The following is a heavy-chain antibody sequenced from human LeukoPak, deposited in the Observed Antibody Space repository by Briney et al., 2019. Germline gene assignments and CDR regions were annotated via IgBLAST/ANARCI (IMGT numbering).Heavy chain of an antibody. CDR2: IGTTDDT. CDR1: GFTFTTYD. J-gene: IGHJ6*03. D-gene: IGHD2-15*01. Sequence: PGGSLRLSCAASGFTFTTYDMHWVRQATGKGLEWVSAIGTTDDTYYPGSVKGRFTISREDAKNSLYLQMNSLRAGDTAVYYCARDRGGGHMDVWGKGTTVTISS. CDR3: ARDRGGGHMDV. V-gene: IGHV3-13*01.